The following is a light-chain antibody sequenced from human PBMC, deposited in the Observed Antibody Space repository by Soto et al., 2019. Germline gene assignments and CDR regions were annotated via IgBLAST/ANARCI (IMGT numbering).Light chain of an antibody. CDR3: QQSYSTLT. CDR2: AAS. CDR1: QSISNW. Sequence: DIQITQSPSTLPASVGDRVTLTCRASQSISNWLAWYQQKPGKAPNLLIYAASSLQSGVPSRFSGGGSGTDFTLTISSLQPEYFATYYCQQSYSTLTFGRGNKWIS. J-gene: IGKJ3*01. V-gene: IGKV1-39*01.